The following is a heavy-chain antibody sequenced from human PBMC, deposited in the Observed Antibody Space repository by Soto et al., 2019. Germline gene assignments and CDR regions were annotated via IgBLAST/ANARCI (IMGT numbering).Heavy chain of an antibody. Sequence: GGSLRLSCAAPGFTFSSYGMHWVRQAPGKGLEWVAVIWYDGSNKYYADSVKGRFTISRDNSKNTLYLQMNSLRAEDTAVYYCATGRVAARRPYYFDYWGQGTLVTVSS. V-gene: IGHV3-33*01. CDR1: GFTFSSYG. CDR2: IWYDGSNK. D-gene: IGHD6-6*01. J-gene: IGHJ4*02. CDR3: ATGRVAARRPYYFDY.